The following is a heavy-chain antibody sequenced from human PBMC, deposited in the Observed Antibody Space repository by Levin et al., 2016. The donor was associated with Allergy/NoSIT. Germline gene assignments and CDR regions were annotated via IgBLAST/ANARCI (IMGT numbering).Heavy chain of an antibody. V-gene: IGHV7-4-1*02. Sequence: VRQMPGKGLEWMGWINTNNGNPTYAPGFTGRFVFSLDTSVTTAFLQISSLEPEDTAVYYCARGRRGYSYGRVDSWGQGTLVTVSS. CDR2: INTNNGNP. CDR3: ARGRRGYSYGRVDS. J-gene: IGHJ4*02. D-gene: IGHD4-17*01.